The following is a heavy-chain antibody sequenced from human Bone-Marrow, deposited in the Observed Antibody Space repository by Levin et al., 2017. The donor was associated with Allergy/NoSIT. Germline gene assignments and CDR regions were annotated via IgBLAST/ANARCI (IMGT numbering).Heavy chain of an antibody. V-gene: IGHV4-39*01. CDR3: ASLDYGDYYYFDY. J-gene: IGHJ4*02. CDR2: MYYTGST. Sequence: SETLSLTCTVSGGSITSTSFYWGWVRQSPGKGLEWIGNMYYTGSTFYNPALNSRVTIWGDTSKNQFFLKLNSVTAADTAIYFCASLDYGDYYYFDYWGQGILVTVTS. CDR1: GGSITSTSFY. D-gene: IGHD4-17*01.